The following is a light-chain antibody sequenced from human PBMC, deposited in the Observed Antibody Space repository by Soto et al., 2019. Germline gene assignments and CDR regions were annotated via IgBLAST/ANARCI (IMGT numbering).Light chain of an antibody. CDR1: QSVSSGY. Sequence: EIVLTHSPATLSLSPWERATLSFSASQSVSSGYLAWYQQKPGQAPRLLIYGASSRATGIPDRFSGSGSRTDFTLTISRLEPEDIGVYFCHQYASPLWTFGQGTKVDIK. CDR2: GAS. V-gene: IGKV3-20*01. CDR3: HQYASPLWT. J-gene: IGKJ1*01.